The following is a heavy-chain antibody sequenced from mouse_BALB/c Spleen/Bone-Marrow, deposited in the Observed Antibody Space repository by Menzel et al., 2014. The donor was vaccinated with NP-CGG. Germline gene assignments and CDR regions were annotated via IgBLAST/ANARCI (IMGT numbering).Heavy chain of an antibody. V-gene: IGHV1-20*02. CDR2: INPYNGDT. D-gene: IGHD1-1*01. Sequence: VQLKESGPELVKPGASVKISCKASGYSFTGYFMNWVMQSHGKSLEWIGRINPYNGDTFYNQKFKDKATLTEDKSSSTAHMELRSLASEDSAVYYCTGVTTNWYFDVWGAGTTVTVSS. CDR1: GYSFTGYF. J-gene: IGHJ1*01. CDR3: TGVTTNWYFDV.